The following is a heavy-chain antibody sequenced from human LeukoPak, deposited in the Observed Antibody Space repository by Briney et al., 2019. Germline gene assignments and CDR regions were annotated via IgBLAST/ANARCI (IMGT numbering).Heavy chain of an antibody. Sequence: SETLSLTCTVSGGSISSYYWSWIRQPAGKGLEWIGSIYYSGSTYYNPSLKSRVTISVDTSKNQFSLKLSSVTAADTAVYYCASAEDYYDSSGWDYWGQGTLVTVSS. CDR1: GGSISSYY. CDR3: ASAEDYYDSSGWDY. J-gene: IGHJ4*02. V-gene: IGHV4-59*05. D-gene: IGHD3-22*01. CDR2: IYYSGST.